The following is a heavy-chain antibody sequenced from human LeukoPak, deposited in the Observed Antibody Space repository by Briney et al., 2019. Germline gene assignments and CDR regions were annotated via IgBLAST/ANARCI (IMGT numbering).Heavy chain of an antibody. Sequence: PSETLSLTCTVSGGSISSYYWSWIRQPAGKGLEWNGRIYTSGSTNYNPSLKSRVTMSVDTSKNQFSLKLSSVTAADTAVYYCARNSLGATKSGFDYWGQGTLVTVSS. D-gene: IGHD1-26*01. CDR3: ARNSLGATKSGFDY. V-gene: IGHV4-4*07. CDR2: IYTSGST. J-gene: IGHJ4*02. CDR1: GGSISSYY.